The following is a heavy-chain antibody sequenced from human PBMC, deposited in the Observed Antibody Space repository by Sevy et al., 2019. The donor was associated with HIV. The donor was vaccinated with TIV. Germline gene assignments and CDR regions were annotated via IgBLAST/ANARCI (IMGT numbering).Heavy chain of an antibody. D-gene: IGHD3-10*01. J-gene: IGHJ3*02. Sequence: GGSLRLSCAASGFTFSSYWMSWVRQAPGKGLEWVANIKQDGSEKYYVDSVKGLFTISRDNAKNSLYLQMNSLRAEDTAVYYCARDSPYYYGSGSYRPIWGQGTMVTVSS. CDR2: IKQDGSEK. CDR1: GFTFSSYW. CDR3: ARDSPYYYGSGSYRPI. V-gene: IGHV3-7*01.